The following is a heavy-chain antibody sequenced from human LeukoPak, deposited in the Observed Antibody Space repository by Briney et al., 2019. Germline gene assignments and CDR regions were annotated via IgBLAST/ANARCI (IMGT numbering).Heavy chain of an antibody. J-gene: IGHJ4*02. Sequence: GGSLRLSCAASGFTFSSYGMHWVRQAPGKGLEWVAVISYDGSNKYYADSVKGRFTISRDNSKNTLYLQVNSLRAEDTAVYYCAKDLLNYDFWSGYSCDYWGQGALVTVSS. CDR3: AKDLLNYDFWSGYSCDY. CDR1: GFTFSSYG. V-gene: IGHV3-30*18. D-gene: IGHD3-3*01. CDR2: ISYDGSNK.